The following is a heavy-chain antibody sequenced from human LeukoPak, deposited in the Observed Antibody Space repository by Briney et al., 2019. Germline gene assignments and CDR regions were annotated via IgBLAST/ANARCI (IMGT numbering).Heavy chain of an antibody. J-gene: IGHJ4*02. CDR2: IWYDGSNK. CDR1: GFTFSSYG. CDR3: ARGMAVWGRFWDYFDY. V-gene: IGHV3-33*01. D-gene: IGHD7-27*01. Sequence: PGGSLRLSCAASGFTFSSYGMHWVRQAPGKGLEWVAVIWYDGSNKYYADSVKGRFTISRDNSKNTLYLQMNSLRAEDTAVYYCARGMAVWGRFWDYFDYWGQGTLVTVSS.